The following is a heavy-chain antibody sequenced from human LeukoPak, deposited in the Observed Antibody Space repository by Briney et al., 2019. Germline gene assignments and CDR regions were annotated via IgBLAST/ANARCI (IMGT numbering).Heavy chain of an antibody. V-gene: IGHV4-59*08. CDR1: GGSTSIDY. CDR2: VYNSGDT. D-gene: IGHD3-16*01. CDR3: ARLKLGAYFDL. Sequence: PSETLSLTCTVAGGSTSIDYWSWIRQSPGKGLEWVGYVYNSGDTGKNPSLKSRVTILLDTSKTQCSLKLTSVSAADTAVYYCARLKLGAYFDLWGRGTLVTVSS. J-gene: IGHJ2*01.